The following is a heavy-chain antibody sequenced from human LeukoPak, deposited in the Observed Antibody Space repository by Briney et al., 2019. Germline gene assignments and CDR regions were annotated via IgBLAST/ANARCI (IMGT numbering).Heavy chain of an antibody. Sequence: ASVKVPCKASGYTFTTYAIHWVRQAPGQRLEWMGWINAGNGNTKYSQKFQARVTITRDTSASTAYMELSSLRSEDTAVYYCARDPIGSRWPYYFDYWGQGTLVTVSS. V-gene: IGHV1-3*01. CDR1: GYTFTTYA. CDR3: ARDPIGSRWPYYFDY. D-gene: IGHD6-13*01. J-gene: IGHJ4*02. CDR2: INAGNGNT.